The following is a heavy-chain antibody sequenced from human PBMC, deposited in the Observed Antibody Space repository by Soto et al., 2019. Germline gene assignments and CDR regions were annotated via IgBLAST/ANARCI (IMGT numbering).Heavy chain of an antibody. Sequence: SETLSLTCTVSGGSISSSSYYWGWIRQPPGKGLEWIGSIYYSGSTYYNPSLKSRVTISVDTSKNQFSLKLSSVTAADTAVYYCASTDLLLLWFGELNLYFDYWGQGTLVTVSS. V-gene: IGHV4-39*01. J-gene: IGHJ4*02. CDR3: ASTDLLLLWFGELNLYFDY. CDR2: IYYSGST. CDR1: GGSISSSSYY. D-gene: IGHD3-10*01.